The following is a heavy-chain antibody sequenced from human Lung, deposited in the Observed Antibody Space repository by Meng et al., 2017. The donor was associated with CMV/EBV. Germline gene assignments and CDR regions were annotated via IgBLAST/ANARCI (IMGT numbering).Heavy chain of an antibody. D-gene: IGHD3-3*01. CDR1: GGSISGYY. Sequence: SETLSLXXTVSGGSISGYYWSWIRQPPGKGLEWMGYIYYSGRTNYNPYLKSRVTTSVDTSKNQFSLKLSSVTAADTAVYYCARDKSTIFGVVGYYYYGMDVWGQGXTVTVSS. J-gene: IGHJ6*02. CDR2: IYYSGRT. CDR3: ARDKSTIFGVVGYYYYGMDV. V-gene: IGHV4-59*01.